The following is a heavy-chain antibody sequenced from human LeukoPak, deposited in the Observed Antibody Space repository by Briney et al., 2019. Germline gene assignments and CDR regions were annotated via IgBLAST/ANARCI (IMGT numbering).Heavy chain of an antibody. V-gene: IGHV3-7*01. CDR2: IKQDGSEK. CDR1: GFTFSSYW. D-gene: IGHD3-3*01. CDR3: ARIRFLEANFDY. Sequence: PGGSLRLSCVATGFTFSSYWMSWVRQAPGKGLEWVANIKQDGSEKYYVDSVKGRFTISRDNAKNSLDLQMNSLRAEDTAVYYCARIRFLEANFDYWGQGTLVTVSS. J-gene: IGHJ4*02.